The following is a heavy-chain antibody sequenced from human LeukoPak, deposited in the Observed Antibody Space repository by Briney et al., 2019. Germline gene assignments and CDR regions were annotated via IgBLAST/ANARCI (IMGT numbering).Heavy chain of an antibody. CDR2: IYSGGST. CDR1: GFTVSSNY. Sequence: GGSLRLSCAASGFTVSSNYMSWVRQAPGKGLKWVSVIYSGGSTYYADTVKGRFTISRDNSKNTLYLQMNSLRAEDTAVYYCASRATVTTDRFWFDPWGQGTLVTVSS. D-gene: IGHD4-11*01. J-gene: IGHJ5*02. CDR3: ASRATVTTDRFWFDP. V-gene: IGHV3-53*01.